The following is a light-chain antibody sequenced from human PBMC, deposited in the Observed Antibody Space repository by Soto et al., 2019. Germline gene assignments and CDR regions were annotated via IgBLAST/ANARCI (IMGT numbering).Light chain of an antibody. Sequence: QSVLTQPASVSGSPGQSITISCTGSGSDVGGYKFVSWYQQHPGKVPRLMIYEVTDRPSGVSNRFSGSRSGNTASLTISGVEDEDEDDYHCYAPVGTSTYVFGAGTKLTVL. J-gene: IGLJ1*01. CDR2: EVT. CDR3: YAPVGTSTYV. CDR1: GSDVGGYKF. V-gene: IGLV2-23*02.